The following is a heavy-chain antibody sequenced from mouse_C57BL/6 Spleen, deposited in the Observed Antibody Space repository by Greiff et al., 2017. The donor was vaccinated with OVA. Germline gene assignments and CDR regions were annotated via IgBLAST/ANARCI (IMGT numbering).Heavy chain of an antibody. CDR3: AKAYSNSYWYFDV. J-gene: IGHJ1*03. CDR2: ISDSGST. D-gene: IGHD2-5*01. V-gene: IGHV3-8*01. Sequence: EVKVVESGPGLAKPSQTLSLTCSVTGYSITSDYWNWIRKFPGNKLEYMGYISDSGSTYYNPSLKSRISITRDTSKNQYYLQLNSVTTEDTATYYYAKAYSNSYWYFDVWGTGTTVTVSS. CDR1: GYSITSDY.